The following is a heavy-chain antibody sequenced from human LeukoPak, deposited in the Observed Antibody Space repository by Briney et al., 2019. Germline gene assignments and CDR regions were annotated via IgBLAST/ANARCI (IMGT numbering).Heavy chain of an antibody. Sequence: SVKVSCKASGGTFSSYAISWVRQAPGQGLEWMGGIIPIFGTANYAQKFQGRVTITADESTSTAYMELSSLRSEDTAVYYCAKSGAAMIVVEYYYGMDVWGQGTTVTVSS. CDR3: AKSGAAMIVVEYYYGMDV. V-gene: IGHV1-69*13. J-gene: IGHJ6*02. CDR2: IIPIFGTA. D-gene: IGHD3-22*01. CDR1: GGTFSSYA.